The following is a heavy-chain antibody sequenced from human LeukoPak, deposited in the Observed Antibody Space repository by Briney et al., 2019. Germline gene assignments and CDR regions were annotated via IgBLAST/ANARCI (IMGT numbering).Heavy chain of an antibody. CDR1: GFTFSSYG. J-gene: IGHJ4*02. Sequence: PGGSLRLSCAASGFTFSSYGMHWVRQAPGKGLEWVAFIRYDGSNKYYADSVKGRFTISRDNSKNTLYLQMNSLRAEDTAVYYCAKDSDGDYYDSSDNYFDYWGQGTLVTVSS. D-gene: IGHD3-22*01. CDR2: IRYDGSNK. CDR3: AKDSDGDYYDSSDNYFDY. V-gene: IGHV3-30*02.